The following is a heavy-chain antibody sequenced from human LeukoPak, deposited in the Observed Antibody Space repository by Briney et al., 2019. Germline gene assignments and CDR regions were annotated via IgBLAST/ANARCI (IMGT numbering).Heavy chain of an antibody. Sequence: GGSLRLSCTASGFTLSSYAMSWVRQAPGEGLEWVSTISGSADNTNYAEAVKGRFTISRDNSKNTMYLQMNSLRAEDTAVYDCAKQGFGCWGQGTLVTVSS. CDR1: GFTLSSYA. J-gene: IGHJ4*02. V-gene: IGHV3-23*01. CDR3: AKQGFGC. CDR2: ISGSADNT.